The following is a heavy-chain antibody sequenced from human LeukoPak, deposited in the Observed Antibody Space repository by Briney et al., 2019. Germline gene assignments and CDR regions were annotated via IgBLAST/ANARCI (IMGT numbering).Heavy chain of an antibody. Sequence: SETLSLTCNVSGGPIGGHTFYWDWIRQPPGKGLEWIATIYYNGNTLYNPSLRSRAALSIDMSKSQFSLHLSSVTAADTAVYYCARLTALAGHRGAFDIWGPGTLVTVSS. V-gene: IGHV4-39*01. CDR1: GGPIGGHTFY. D-gene: IGHD6-19*01. J-gene: IGHJ3*02. CDR2: IYYNGNT. CDR3: ARLTALAGHRGAFDI.